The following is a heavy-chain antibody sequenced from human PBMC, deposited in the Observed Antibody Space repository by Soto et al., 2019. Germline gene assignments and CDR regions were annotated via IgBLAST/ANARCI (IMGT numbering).Heavy chain of an antibody. CDR1: GGSFSDYY. V-gene: IGHV4-34*01. CDR2: INHGGNS. D-gene: IGHD6-6*01. J-gene: IGHJ6*02. Sequence: QVQLQQWGAGLLKPSETLSLTCAMYGGSFSDYYWSWVRQPPGKGLEWIGEINHGGNSNYNPALKSRVTISVDTSNNQFSLKLTSVTAADTGVYYWAGREFSTSSFYYYYYAMDVWGQGTTVTVS. CDR3: AGREFSTSSFYYYYYAMDV.